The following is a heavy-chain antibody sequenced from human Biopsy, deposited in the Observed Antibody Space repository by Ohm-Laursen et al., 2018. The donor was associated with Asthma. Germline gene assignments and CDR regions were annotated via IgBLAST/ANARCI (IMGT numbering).Heavy chain of an antibody. J-gene: IGHJ6*02. Sequence: SLRLSCAASGFTFSSYGMHWVRQAPGKGLEWVAVISYDGSNKYYADSVKGRFTISRDNSKNTLYLQMTSLSAEDSAVYYCARVDGVVEAATRLGGMDAWGQGTTVTVSS. CDR1: GFTFSSYG. D-gene: IGHD2-15*01. V-gene: IGHV3-30*03. CDR2: ISYDGSNK. CDR3: ARVDGVVEAATRLGGMDA.